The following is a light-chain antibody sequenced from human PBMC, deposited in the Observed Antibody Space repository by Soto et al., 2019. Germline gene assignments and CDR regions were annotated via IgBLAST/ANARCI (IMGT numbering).Light chain of an antibody. V-gene: IGKV3-20*01. CDR1: QSVRSN. J-gene: IGKJ5*01. CDR2: GAS. Sequence: EIVMTQSPDTVYVSPGERATLSCRASQSVRSNLAWYQQRPGQTPSLLIYGASTRATGIPDRFSGSGSGTHFTLTISRLEPGDFAVYYCQHFGGTTFTFGQGTRLEIK. CDR3: QHFGGTTFT.